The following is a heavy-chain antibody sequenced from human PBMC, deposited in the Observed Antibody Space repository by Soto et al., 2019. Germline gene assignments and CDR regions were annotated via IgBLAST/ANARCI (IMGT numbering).Heavy chain of an antibody. V-gene: IGHV3-30-3*01. CDR2: ISYDGSNK. Sequence: QVQLVESGGGVAQPGRSLRLSCAASGFTFSSYAMHWVRQAPGKGLEWVAVISYDGSNKYYADSVKGRFTISRDNSKNTLYLQMNSLRAEDTAVYYCAREYSSSWNDAYFDYWGQGTLVTVSS. J-gene: IGHJ4*02. CDR1: GFTFSSYA. CDR3: AREYSSSWNDAYFDY. D-gene: IGHD6-13*01.